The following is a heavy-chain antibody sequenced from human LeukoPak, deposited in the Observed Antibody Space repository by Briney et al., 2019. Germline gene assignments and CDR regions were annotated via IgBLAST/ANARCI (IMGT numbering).Heavy chain of an antibody. J-gene: IGHJ5*02. CDR3: ARGATAIENWFDP. CDR2: IYYSGST. V-gene: IGHV4-39*07. D-gene: IGHD2-21*02. CDR1: GCSISSSRYY. Sequence: PSETLSLTCIVSGCSISSSRYYWGWIRQPPGKGLEGIGSIYYSGSTYYNPSLKSRVTISVDTSKNTFSLKLSSVTAADTGVYYCARGATAIENWFDPWCQGTLVTVSS.